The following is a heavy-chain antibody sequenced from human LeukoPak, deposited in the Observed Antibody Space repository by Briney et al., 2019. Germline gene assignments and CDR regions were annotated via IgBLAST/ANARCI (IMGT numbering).Heavy chain of an antibody. CDR1: GGSFSGYY. CDR2: INHSGST. J-gene: IGHJ4*02. Sequence: SETLSLTCVVYGGSFSGYYWSWLRQPPGKGLEWIGEINHSGSTNYNPSLKSRVTISVDTSKNQFSLKLSSVTAADTAVYYCAKMFNADVYFEYWGQGILVTVSS. V-gene: IGHV4-34*01. D-gene: IGHD2-2*01. CDR3: AKMFNADVYFEY.